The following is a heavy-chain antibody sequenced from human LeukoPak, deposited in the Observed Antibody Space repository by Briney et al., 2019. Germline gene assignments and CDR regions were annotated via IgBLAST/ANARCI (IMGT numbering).Heavy chain of an antibody. CDR3: ARVFRGAVTSNWFDP. D-gene: IGHD4-17*01. V-gene: IGHV4-59*01. Sequence: SETLSLTCTVSGGSINGYYWTWIRQPPGKGLEWIGYISDSGSTNYNPSLKSRLTMSVDSSNSDFSLRLNSVTAADTVVYYCARVFRGAVTSNWFDPWGQGTLVTVSS. CDR1: GGSINGYY. CDR2: ISDSGST. J-gene: IGHJ5*02.